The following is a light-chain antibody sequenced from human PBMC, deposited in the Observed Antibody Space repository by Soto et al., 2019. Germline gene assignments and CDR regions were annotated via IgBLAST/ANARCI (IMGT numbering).Light chain of an antibody. J-gene: IGKJ1*01. CDR1: QSVTNSQ. V-gene: IGKV3-20*01. Sequence: EIVLTQSPGTLSLSPGERATLFCRASQSVTNSQLAWYQQKPGQAPRLLIFGASSRATGIPDRFSGSGSGTDFTLTIARLEPEDFAVYYCQQWARSPRTFGRGTKVDIK. CDR3: QQWARSPRT. CDR2: GAS.